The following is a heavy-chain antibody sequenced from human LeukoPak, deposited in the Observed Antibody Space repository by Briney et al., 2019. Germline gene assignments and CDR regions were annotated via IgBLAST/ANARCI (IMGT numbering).Heavy chain of an antibody. CDR2: IYSGGST. D-gene: IGHD3-16*01. CDR3: ARDLTAYFDY. CDR1: GFTVSSNY. Sequence: GESLKISCAASGFTVSSNYMSWVRQAPGKGLEWVSVIYSGGSTYYADSVKGRFTISRDNSKKTLYLQMNSLRAEDTAVYYCARDLTAYFDYWGQGTLVTVSS. V-gene: IGHV3-66*01. J-gene: IGHJ4*02.